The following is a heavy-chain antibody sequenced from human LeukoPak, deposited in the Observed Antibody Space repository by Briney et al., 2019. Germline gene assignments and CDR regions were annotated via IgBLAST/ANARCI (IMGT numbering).Heavy chain of an antibody. CDR1: GGSISSSSYY. V-gene: IGHV4-39*01. CDR2: IYYSGST. J-gene: IGHJ5*02. CDR3: ARLLTNLLGWFDP. Sequence: PSDTLSLTCTVSGGSISSSSYYWGWIRQPPGKGLEWIGSIYYSGSTYYNPSLKSRVTISVDTSKNQFSLKLSSVTAADTAVYYCARLLTNLLGWFDPWGQGTLVTVSS. D-gene: IGHD2-8*01.